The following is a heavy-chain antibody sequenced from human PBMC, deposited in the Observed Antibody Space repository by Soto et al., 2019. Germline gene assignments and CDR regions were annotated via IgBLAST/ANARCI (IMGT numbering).Heavy chain of an antibody. D-gene: IGHD3-3*01. CDR2: IITIFGTA. J-gene: IGHJ1*01. CDR1: GGTFSSYA. V-gene: IGHV1-69*12. CDR3: ARVRRGSGYPSHFQH. Sequence: QVQLVQSGAEVKKPGSSVKVSCKASGGTFSSYAISWVRQAPGQGLEWMGGIITIFGTANYAQKFQGRVTITADESTSTAYMELSSLRSEDTAVYYCARVRRGSGYPSHFQHLGQCTMVTGSS.